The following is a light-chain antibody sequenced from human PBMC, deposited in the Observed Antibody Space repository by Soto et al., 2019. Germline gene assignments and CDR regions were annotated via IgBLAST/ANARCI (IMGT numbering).Light chain of an antibody. Sequence: QSALTQPASVSGSPAQSITISCTGTSSDVGSYNLVSWYQQHPGKAPKLMIYEGSKRPSGVSNRFSGSKSGNTASLTISGLQAEDEADYYCCSYAGSSTLVFGGGTQLTVL. V-gene: IGLV2-23*01. CDR2: EGS. CDR3: CSYAGSSTLV. J-gene: IGLJ7*01. CDR1: SSDVGSYNL.